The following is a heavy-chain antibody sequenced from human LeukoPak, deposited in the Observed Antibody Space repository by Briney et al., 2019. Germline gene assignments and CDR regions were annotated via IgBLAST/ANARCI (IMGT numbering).Heavy chain of an antibody. V-gene: IGHV3-30*02. CDR1: GLPFRRYG. J-gene: IGHJ4*02. Sequence: GGGLSLSRPGSGLPFRRYGMQGVRQTPGRGLEGVAFIRYDGKTEYYADSVKGRFTIAREDSHSTVHLHMKDLRPDDAAVYFCAKDLNTVVMQYFDSWGQGTLVSVSS. CDR2: IRYDGKTE. CDR3: AKDLNTVVMQYFDS. D-gene: IGHD2-21*01.